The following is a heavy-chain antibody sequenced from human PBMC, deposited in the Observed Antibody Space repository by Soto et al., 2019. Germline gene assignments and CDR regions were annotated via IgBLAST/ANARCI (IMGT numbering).Heavy chain of an antibody. CDR3: ARASQYSSGWYVYDAFDI. CDR1: GYTFTSYG. V-gene: IGHV1-8*02. J-gene: IGHJ3*02. Sequence: ASVKVSCKASGYTFTSYGISWVRQATGQGLEWMGWMNPNSGNTGYAQKFQGRVTMTRNTSISTAYMELSSLRSEDTAVYYCARASQYSSGWYVYDAFDIWGQGTMVTVSS. CDR2: MNPNSGNT. D-gene: IGHD6-19*01.